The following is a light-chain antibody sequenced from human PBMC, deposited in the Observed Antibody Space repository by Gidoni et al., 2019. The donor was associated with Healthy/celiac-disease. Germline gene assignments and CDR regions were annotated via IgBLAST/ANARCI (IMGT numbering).Light chain of an antibody. J-gene: IGKJ3*01. Sequence: DIQMTQSPSSLSASVGDRVTITCQASQDISNYLNWYQQNAGKAPKLLIYDAANLETGVPSRFSGSGSGTDFTFTISSLQPEDIATYYCQQYDNLPLGFGPGTKVDIK. V-gene: IGKV1-33*01. CDR2: DAA. CDR3: QQYDNLPLG. CDR1: QDISNY.